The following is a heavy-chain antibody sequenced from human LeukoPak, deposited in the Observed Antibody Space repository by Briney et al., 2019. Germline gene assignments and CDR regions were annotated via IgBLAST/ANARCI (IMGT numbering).Heavy chain of an antibody. CDR1: GGSISTYS. Sequence: PSETLSLTCTVSGGSISTYSWSWIRQPPGKGLEWIGYIYYSGNTNYNPSLKSRVTRSVDTSKNQFSLKLSSVTAADTAVYYCARVRLVGYDILTGYYSFDYWGQGTLITVSS. J-gene: IGHJ4*02. CDR2: IYYSGNT. V-gene: IGHV4-59*01. D-gene: IGHD3-9*01. CDR3: ARVRLVGYDILTGYYSFDY.